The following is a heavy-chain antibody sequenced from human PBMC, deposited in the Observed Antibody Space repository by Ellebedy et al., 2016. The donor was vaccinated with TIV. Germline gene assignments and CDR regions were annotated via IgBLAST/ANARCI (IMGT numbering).Heavy chain of an antibody. V-gene: IGHV1-69*05. CDR3: ARPYDPWSRTFDI. Sequence: SVKVSXXASGGTFSSYAISWVRQAPGQGLEWMGGIIPIFGTANYAQKLQGRVTMTTDTSTSTAYMELRSLRSDDTAVYYCARPYDPWSRTFDIWGQGTMVTVSS. CDR2: IIPIFGTA. D-gene: IGHD3-22*01. CDR1: GGTFSSYA. J-gene: IGHJ3*02.